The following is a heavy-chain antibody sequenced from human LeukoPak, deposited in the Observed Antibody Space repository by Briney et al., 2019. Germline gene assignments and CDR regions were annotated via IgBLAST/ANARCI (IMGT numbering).Heavy chain of an antibody. CDR2: ISYDGSNK. CDR1: GFTFSSYG. J-gene: IGHJ4*02. Sequence: GGSLRLSCAASGFTFSSYGMHWVRQAPGKGLEWVAVISYDGSNKYYADSVKGRFTISRDNSKNTVYLQMNSLRAEDTAIYSCAKDYIAISYYFDYWGQGTLVTVSS. V-gene: IGHV3-30*18. D-gene: IGHD6-13*01. CDR3: AKDYIAISYYFDY.